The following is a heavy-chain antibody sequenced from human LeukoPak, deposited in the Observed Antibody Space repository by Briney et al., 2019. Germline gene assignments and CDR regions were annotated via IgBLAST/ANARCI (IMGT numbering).Heavy chain of an antibody. Sequence: PSETLSLTCSVSGGSISNGDYYWGWIRQAPGKGLXXXXXXXDGETTHYNPSLKNRATISVDTSKNQFSLKLPSVTAADATMYYCARQLPTAAADTRGYFDYWGQGTVVTVSS. V-gene: IGHV4-39*07. D-gene: IGHD6-25*01. CDR2: XXDGETT. J-gene: IGHJ4*01. CDR3: ARQLPTAAADTRGYFDY. CDR1: GGSISNGDYY.